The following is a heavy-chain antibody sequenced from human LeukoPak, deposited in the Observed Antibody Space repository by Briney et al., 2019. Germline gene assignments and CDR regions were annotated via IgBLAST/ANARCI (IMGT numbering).Heavy chain of an antibody. Sequence: PGGSLRLSCVASGFSFNTFALTWVRQAPGKGLEWVSTISDYPHYADSVRGRFTISRDNSMNTLYLQMNSLRAEDTAVYYCASGEWTYGSGTQGLFYWGQGTLVTVSS. D-gene: IGHD3-10*01. V-gene: IGHV3-23*05. CDR1: GFSFNTFA. CDR2: ISDYP. J-gene: IGHJ4*02. CDR3: ASGEWTYGSGTQGLFY.